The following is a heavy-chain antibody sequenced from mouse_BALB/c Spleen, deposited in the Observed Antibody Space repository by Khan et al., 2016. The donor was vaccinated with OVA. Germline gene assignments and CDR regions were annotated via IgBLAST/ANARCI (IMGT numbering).Heavy chain of an antibody. V-gene: IGHV5-6*01. D-gene: IGHD4-1*01. CDR3: ASHLTGSFAY. J-gene: IGHJ3*01. CDR2: INSDGYYT. CDR1: GFTFSAYG. Sequence: EVHLVESGGDLVKPGGSLRLSCAASGFTFSAYGMSWVRQTPDKRLEWVATINSDGYYTYYPDTVQGRFTISRNNAENTLYLQMSSLKSEDTAIYYCASHLTGSFAYWGQGTLVTVSA.